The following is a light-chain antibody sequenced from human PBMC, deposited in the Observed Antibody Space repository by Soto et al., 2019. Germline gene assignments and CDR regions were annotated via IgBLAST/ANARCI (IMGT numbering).Light chain of an antibody. J-gene: IGLJ3*02. V-gene: IGLV2-8*01. Sequence: QSALTQPPSASGSPGQSVTISCTGTSSDVGGYNYVSWYQQHPGKAPKLIIYEVSKRPSGVPDRFSASKSGNTASLTVSGLQADDEADYYCSSYAGNYNLVFGGGTQLTVL. CDR2: EVS. CDR1: SSDVGGYNY. CDR3: SSYAGNYNLV.